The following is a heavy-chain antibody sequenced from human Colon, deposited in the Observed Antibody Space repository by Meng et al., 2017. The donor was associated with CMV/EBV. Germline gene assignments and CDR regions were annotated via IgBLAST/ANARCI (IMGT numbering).Heavy chain of an antibody. CDR2: IHPSNGDT. J-gene: IGHJ1*01. D-gene: IGHD3-10*01. Sequence: SGDPFTRSDYYIHWVRQAPGQGLEWMGRIHPSNGDTDYAQRFQGRVTMPRDTSITTAYMDLNWLNSDDTPVYYCARGDNRGHQTLRSWGQGALVTVSS. V-gene: IGHV1-2*06. CDR3: ARGDNRGHQTLRS. CDR1: GDPFTRSDYY.